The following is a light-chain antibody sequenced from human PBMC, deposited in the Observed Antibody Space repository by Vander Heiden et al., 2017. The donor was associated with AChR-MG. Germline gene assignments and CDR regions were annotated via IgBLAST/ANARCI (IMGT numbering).Light chain of an antibody. J-gene: IGKJ1*01. Sequence: DIQTTQSPSTLSASVGDRVTITCRASQSTGTWLAWYEQKPGNAPKLLIYDSSTLESGVPSRFSGSGTGTEFTLTISSLQPDDFATYYCQQYKNYPWTFGQGTKVEIK. CDR3: QQYKNYPWT. CDR2: DSS. CDR1: QSTGTW. V-gene: IGKV1-5*01.